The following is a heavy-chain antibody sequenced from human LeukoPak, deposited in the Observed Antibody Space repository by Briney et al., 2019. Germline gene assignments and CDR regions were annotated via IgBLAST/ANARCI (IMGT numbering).Heavy chain of an antibody. CDR2: INHSGST. Sequence: SETLSLTCAVYGGSFSGYYWSWIRQPPGKGLEWIGEINHSGSTNYNPSLKSRVTISVDTSKNQFSLKLSSVTAADTAVYYCARDQKWLRYLDYWGQGTLVTVSS. CDR3: ARDQKWLRYLDY. D-gene: IGHD5-12*01. V-gene: IGHV4-34*01. J-gene: IGHJ4*02. CDR1: GGSFSGYY.